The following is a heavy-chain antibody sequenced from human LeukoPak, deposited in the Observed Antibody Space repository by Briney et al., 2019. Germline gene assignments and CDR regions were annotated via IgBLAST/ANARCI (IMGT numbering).Heavy chain of an antibody. CDR3: ARGRSSSGWYEGP. CDR1: GYTFTSYD. CDR2: MNPNSGNT. Sequence: GASVKVSXKASGYTFTSYDINWVRQATGQGLEWMGWMNPNSGNTGYAQKFQGRVTMTRNTSISTAYMELSSLRSEDTAVYYCARGRSSSGWYEGPWGQGTLVTVSS. J-gene: IGHJ5*02. V-gene: IGHV1-8*01. D-gene: IGHD6-19*01.